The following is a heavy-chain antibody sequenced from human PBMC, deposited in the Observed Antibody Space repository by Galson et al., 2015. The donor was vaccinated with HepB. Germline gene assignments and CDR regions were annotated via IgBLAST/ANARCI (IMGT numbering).Heavy chain of an antibody. CDR3: AKAGPLYYDFWSGYWGVDY. D-gene: IGHD3-3*01. Sequence: SLRLSCAASGFTFSSYGMSWVRQAPGKGLEWVSAISGSGDSTYYADSVKGRFTISRDNSKNTLYLQMNSLRAEDTALYYCAKAGPLYYDFWSGYWGVDYWGQGTLVTVSS. CDR2: ISGSGDST. CDR1: GFTFSSYG. V-gene: IGHV3-23*01. J-gene: IGHJ4*02.